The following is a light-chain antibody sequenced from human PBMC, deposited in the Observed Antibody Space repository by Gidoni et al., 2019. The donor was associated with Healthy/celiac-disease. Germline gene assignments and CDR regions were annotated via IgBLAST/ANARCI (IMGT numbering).Light chain of an antibody. CDR2: QDS. J-gene: IGLJ2*01. CDR1: KLGDKY. CDR3: QAWDSSTAVV. Sequence: SYELTQPPSVSVSPGQTASITGSGDKLGDKYACWYQQKPSQSPVLVIYQDSKRPSGIPERFSGSNSGNTATLTISGTQAMDEADYYCQAWDSSTAVVFGGGTKLTVL. V-gene: IGLV3-1*01.